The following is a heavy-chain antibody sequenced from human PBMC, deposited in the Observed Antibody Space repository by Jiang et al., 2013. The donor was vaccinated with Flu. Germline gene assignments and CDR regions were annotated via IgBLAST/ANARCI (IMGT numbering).Heavy chain of an antibody. J-gene: IGHJ4*02. Sequence: GAEVKKPGASVKVSCKASGYTFTNLDINWVRQAPGQGLEWMGWMSPKSDDRGYAQKFQGRLTMTRDTFINTAYVELTSLTSEDTAVYYCARGVDRGVDYWGQGTLVTVSS. V-gene: IGHV1-8*01. CDR3: ARGVDRGVDY. CDR1: GYTFTNLD. CDR2: MSPKSDDR. D-gene: IGHD1-14*01.